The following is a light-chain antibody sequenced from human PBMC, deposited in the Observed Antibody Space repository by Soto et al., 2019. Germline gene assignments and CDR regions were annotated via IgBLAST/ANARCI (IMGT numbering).Light chain of an antibody. CDR2: DAF. CDR1: QSVGSY. J-gene: IGKJ4*01. V-gene: IGKV3-11*01. CDR3: QQRSSWPLT. Sequence: EIVLTQSPATLSLSPGERATLSCRASQSVGSYFAWYQQKPGQAPRLLIYDAFSRATGIPARFSGSGYGTDFTLTISSLEPEDFAVYFCQQRSSWPLTFGGGTMVEIK.